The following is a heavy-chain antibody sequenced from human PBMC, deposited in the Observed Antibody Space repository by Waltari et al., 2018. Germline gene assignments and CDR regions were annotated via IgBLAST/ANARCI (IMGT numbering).Heavy chain of an antibody. CDR1: GYSISSGYY. J-gene: IGHJ4*02. D-gene: IGHD3-10*01. CDR3: ARDSSGGDYFDY. Sequence: QVQLQESGPGLVKPSETLSLTCAVSGYSISSGYYWGWIRQPPGKGLEWIGSIYHSGSTYYNPSLKSRVTISVDTSKNQFSLKLSSVTAADTAVYYCARDSSGGDYFDYWGQGTLVTVSS. V-gene: IGHV4-38-2*02. CDR2: IYHSGST.